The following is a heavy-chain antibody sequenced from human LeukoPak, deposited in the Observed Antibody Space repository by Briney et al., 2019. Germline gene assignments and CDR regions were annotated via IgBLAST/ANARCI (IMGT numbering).Heavy chain of an antibody. D-gene: IGHD3-22*01. CDR2: IVVGSGNT. V-gene: IGHV1-58*02. CDR1: GFTFTSSA. Sequence: GTSVKVSCKASGFTFTSSAMQWVRQARGQRLEWIRWIVVGSGNTNYAQKFQERVTITRDMSTSTAYMELSSLRSEDTAVYYCAAVKPNSSAARSNAFDIWGQGTMVTASS. CDR3: AAVKPNSSAARSNAFDI. J-gene: IGHJ3*02.